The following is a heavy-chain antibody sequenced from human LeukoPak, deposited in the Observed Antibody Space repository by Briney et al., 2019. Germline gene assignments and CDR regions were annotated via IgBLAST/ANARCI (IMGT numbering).Heavy chain of an antibody. CDR1: EVTFSAYG. Sequence: GGSLRLSCVASEVTFSAYGMSGVRQAPGTGLEGVSSISGSGSSIHYKESVSGRYTISRDNSGTSSNLPRDSLRAEDTAVYYCARFVANWNPGGMDLWDQGTTVIVSS. V-gene: IGHV3-21*01. CDR3: ARFVANWNPGGMDL. J-gene: IGHJ6*02. D-gene: IGHD1-1*01. CDR2: ISGSGSSI.